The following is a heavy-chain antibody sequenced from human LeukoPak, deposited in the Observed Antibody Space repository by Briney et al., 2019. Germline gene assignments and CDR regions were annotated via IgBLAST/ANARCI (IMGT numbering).Heavy chain of an antibody. Sequence: QPGGSLRLSCAASGFTVSSNYMSWVRQAPGKGLEWVSVIYSGGNTYYADSVKGRITISRDNSKNTLYLQMNSLRAEDTAVYYCARDTYYESTGYYFSDYWGQGTLVTVSS. J-gene: IGHJ4*02. CDR1: GFTVSSNY. V-gene: IGHV3-53*01. D-gene: IGHD3-22*01. CDR2: IYSGGNT. CDR3: ARDTYYESTGYYFSDY.